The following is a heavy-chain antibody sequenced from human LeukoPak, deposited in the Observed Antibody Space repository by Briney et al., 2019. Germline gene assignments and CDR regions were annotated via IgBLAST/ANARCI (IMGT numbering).Heavy chain of an antibody. J-gene: IGHJ4*02. CDR2: IHEDGSQK. Sequence: PGGSLRLSCAASGFTFITYSMSWVRQAPGKGLEWVANIHEDGSQKMYVDSVKGRFTISRDNAKNSLYLQMNSLRAEDTAVYYCRRDESGTVTNFRFDYWGQGTLVTVSS. CDR3: RRDESGTVTNFRFDY. CDR1: GFTFITYS. D-gene: IGHD4-17*01. V-gene: IGHV3-7*01.